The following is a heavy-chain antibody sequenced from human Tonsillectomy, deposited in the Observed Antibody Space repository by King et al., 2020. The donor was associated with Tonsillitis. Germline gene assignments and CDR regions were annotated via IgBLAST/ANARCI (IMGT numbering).Heavy chain of an antibody. CDR3: AREVATHYYDSSGYYWRAFDI. D-gene: IGHD3-22*01. J-gene: IGHJ3*02. V-gene: IGHV1-18*04. CDR2: ISAYNGNT. Sequence: QLVQSGAEVKKPGASVKVSCKASGYTFTSYGISWVRQAPGQGLEWMGWISAYNGNTNYAQKLQGRVTMTTDTSTSTAYMELRSLRSDDTAVYYCAREVATHYYDSSGYYWRAFDIWGQGTMVTVSS. CDR1: GYTFTSYG.